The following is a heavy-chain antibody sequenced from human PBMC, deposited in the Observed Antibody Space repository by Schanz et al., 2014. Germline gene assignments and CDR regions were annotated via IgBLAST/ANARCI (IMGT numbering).Heavy chain of an antibody. V-gene: IGHV3-53*01. J-gene: IGHJ4*02. Sequence: EVQLAESGGGLIQPGGSLRLSCVVSGFSVSNTYMHWVRQPPGKGLEWVSVINSAGTTYYADSVKGRFTISRDEVKHSLSLQMNSLRAEDTAVYYCARGYSNIWSPMAYWGQGTLVTVSS. CDR1: GFSVSNTY. CDR2: INSAGTT. D-gene: IGHD6-13*01. CDR3: ARGYSNIWSPMAY.